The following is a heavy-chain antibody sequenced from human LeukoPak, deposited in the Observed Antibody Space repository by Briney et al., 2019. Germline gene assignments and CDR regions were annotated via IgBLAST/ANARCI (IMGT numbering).Heavy chain of an antibody. CDR1: GFTFSSYA. D-gene: IGHD5-18*01. J-gene: IGHJ4*02. CDR3: ARGKYSRYHFDH. CDR2: ISYDGSNK. V-gene: IGHV3-30*04. Sequence: GGSLRLSCAASGFTFSSYAMHWVRQAPGKGLEWVAVISYDGSNKYYADSVKGRFTISRDNSKNTLYLQMNSLRAEDTAVYYCARGKYSRYHFDHWGQGTLVTVSS.